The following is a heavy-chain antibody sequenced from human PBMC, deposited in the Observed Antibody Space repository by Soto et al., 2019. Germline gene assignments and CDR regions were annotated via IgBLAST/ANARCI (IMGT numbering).Heavy chain of an antibody. J-gene: IGHJ6*01. CDR2: SRNRVNSHTT. CDR1: GFTFSDHY. D-gene: IGHD1-26*01. CDR3: TRGLLGGAPSYTFHGMDV. V-gene: IGHV3-72*01. Sequence: EVQLVESGGGLVQPGGSLRLSCAASGFTFSDHYMDWVRQAPGKGLEWVARSRNRVNSHTTAYAASVQGRITISRDESKSSLYLQMNSLKIEDTAVYYCTRGLLGGAPSYTFHGMDVWGQGTTVTVSS.